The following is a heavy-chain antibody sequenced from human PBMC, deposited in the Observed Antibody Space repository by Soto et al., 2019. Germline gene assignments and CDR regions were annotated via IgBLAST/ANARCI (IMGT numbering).Heavy chain of an antibody. J-gene: IGHJ6*02. D-gene: IGHD2-2*01. CDR1: GFTFSSYS. Sequence: GGSLRLSCAASGFTFSSYSMHWVRQAPGKGLEWVAVISFDGSSKYSADSVKGRFTISRDNSKNTLYLQMNSLRGEDTAVYYCARDRGYCSTTSCPPYYYYGMDVWGQGTTVTVSS. CDR3: ARDRGYCSTTSCPPYYYYGMDV. CDR2: ISFDGSSK. V-gene: IGHV3-30-3*01.